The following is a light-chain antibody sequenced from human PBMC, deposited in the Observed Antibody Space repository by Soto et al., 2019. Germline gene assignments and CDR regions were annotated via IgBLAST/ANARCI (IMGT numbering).Light chain of an antibody. J-gene: IGKJ2*01. CDR3: QQSSSTPPT. CDR2: AGS. V-gene: IGKV1-39*01. Sequence: DIQMTQSPSSLSASVGDRVTITCRASQSISSYLNWYQQKPGKAPKLLIYAGSSLQSGVPSRFSGSGSGTDFTLTISSLQPEDFATYYCQQSSSTPPTFGQGTKLEIK. CDR1: QSISSY.